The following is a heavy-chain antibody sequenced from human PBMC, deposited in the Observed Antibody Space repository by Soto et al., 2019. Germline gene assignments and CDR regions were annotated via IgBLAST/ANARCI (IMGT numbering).Heavy chain of an antibody. Sequence: QVQLVQSGAEVKKPGSSVKVSCKASGGTFSSYAISWVRQAPGQGLEWMGGIIPIFGTANYAQKFQGRVTITADESTSTAYLELSSLRSEDTAVYYWAREMSYSNLQVYWYFDLWGRGTLVTVSS. V-gene: IGHV1-69*12. D-gene: IGHD4-4*01. CDR3: AREMSYSNLQVYWYFDL. CDR2: IIPIFGTA. CDR1: GGTFSSYA. J-gene: IGHJ2*01.